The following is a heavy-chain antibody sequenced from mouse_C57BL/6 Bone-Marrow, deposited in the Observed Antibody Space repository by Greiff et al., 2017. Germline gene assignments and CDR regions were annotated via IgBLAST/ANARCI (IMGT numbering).Heavy chain of an antibody. CDR3: ARWLLLYWYFDV. D-gene: IGHD2-3*01. J-gene: IGHJ1*03. V-gene: IGHV1-64*01. CDR1: GYTFTSYW. Sequence: QVQLQQPGAELVKPGASVKLSCKASGYTFTSYWMHWVKQRPGQGLEWIGMIHPNSGSTNYNEKFKSKATLTVDKSSSTAYMQLSSLTSEVSAVYYCARWLLLYWYFDVWGTGTTVTVSS. CDR2: IHPNSGST.